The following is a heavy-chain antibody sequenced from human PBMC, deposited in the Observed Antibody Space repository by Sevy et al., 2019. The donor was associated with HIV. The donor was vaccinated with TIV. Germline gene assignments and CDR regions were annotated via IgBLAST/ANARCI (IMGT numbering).Heavy chain of an antibody. CDR1: GFTFSNYG. CDR3: AIDRLSSTDYYYYYGMDV. CDR2: TWYDGSNK. Sequence: GGCLRLSCAASGFTFSNYGMHWVRQAPGKGLEWMAVTWYDGSNKYYADSVKGRFTISRDNSKSTLYLQMNSLRAEDTAVYYCAIDRLSSTDYYYYYGMDVWGPGTTVTVSS. V-gene: IGHV3-33*01. J-gene: IGHJ6*02.